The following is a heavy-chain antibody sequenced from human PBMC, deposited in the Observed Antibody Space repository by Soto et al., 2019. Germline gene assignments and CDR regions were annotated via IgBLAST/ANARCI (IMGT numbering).Heavy chain of an antibody. V-gene: IGHV1-8*01. Sequence: QVQLVQSGAEVKKPGASVKVSCKASGYTFTSYDINWVRQATGQGLEWMGWMNPNSGNTGYAQKVQGRVTMSSNTSICTAYMGLSSLRSEDTAVYYCARGYRYYGSGSYYFGYWGQGTLVTVSS. CDR2: MNPNSGNT. CDR3: ARGYRYYGSGSYYFGY. CDR1: GYTFTSYD. D-gene: IGHD3-10*01. J-gene: IGHJ4*02.